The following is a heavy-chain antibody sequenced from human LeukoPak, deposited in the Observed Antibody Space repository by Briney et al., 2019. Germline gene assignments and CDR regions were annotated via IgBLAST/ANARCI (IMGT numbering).Heavy chain of an antibody. CDR1: GFTVSSNY. CDR2: ISWNSGSI. CDR3: AKAPDAGYDILTGYYYP. V-gene: IGHV3-9*01. D-gene: IGHD3-9*01. J-gene: IGHJ5*02. Sequence: GGSLRLSCAASGFTVSSNYMSWVRQAPGKGLEWVSGISWNSGSIGYADSVKGRFTISRDNAKNSLYLQMNSLRAEDTALYYCAKAPDAGYDILTGYYYPWGQGTLVTVSS.